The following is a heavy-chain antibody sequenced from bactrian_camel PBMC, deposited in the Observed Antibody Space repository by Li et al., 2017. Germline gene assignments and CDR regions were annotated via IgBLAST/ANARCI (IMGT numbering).Heavy chain of an antibody. CDR1: RFTASTGC. D-gene: IGHD3*01. Sequence: DVQLVESGGGSVQPGGSLTLSCVASRFTASTGCMGWFRQSAGKEREGIASIERDGVTNYADAVKGRFTLSKDNTKNTVYLQLNSLQPEGTAVYYCAAVNQAAMGHRVRFLEPLLPNLYNYWGKGTQVTVS. V-gene: IGHV3S10*01. J-gene: IGHJ4*01. CDR3: AAVNQAAMGHRVRFLEPLLPNLYNY. CDR2: IERDGVT.